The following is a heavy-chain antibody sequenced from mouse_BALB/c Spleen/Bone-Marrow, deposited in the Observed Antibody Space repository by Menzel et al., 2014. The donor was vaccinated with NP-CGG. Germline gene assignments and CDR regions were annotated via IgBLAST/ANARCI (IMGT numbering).Heavy chain of an antibody. Sequence: QVQLKESGAELVRLGASVKLSCKASGYTFTSYWINWVKQRPGQGLEWIGNIYPSDSYTNYNQKFKDKATLTVDKSSSTAYMQLSSPTSEDSAVYYCTREGYYGSSYVDYWGQGTTLTVSS. D-gene: IGHD1-1*01. CDR3: TREGYYGSSYVDY. CDR2: IYPSDSYT. V-gene: IGHV1-69*02. J-gene: IGHJ2*01. CDR1: GYTFTSYW.